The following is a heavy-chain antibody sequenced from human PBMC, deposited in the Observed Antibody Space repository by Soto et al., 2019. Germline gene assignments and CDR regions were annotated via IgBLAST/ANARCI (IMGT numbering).Heavy chain of an antibody. V-gene: IGHV1-3*01. D-gene: IGHD3-22*01. CDR3: ARDWTHYDNSDPGDY. Sequence: ASVKVSCKASGYTFTSYPMHWVRQAPGQRLEWMGWINAGNGDTKYSQKFQGRVTITRDTSASTAYMELSSLRSEDTAVYYCARDWTHYDNSDPGDYWGQGTLVTVSS. CDR1: GYTFTSYP. CDR2: INAGNGDT. J-gene: IGHJ4*02.